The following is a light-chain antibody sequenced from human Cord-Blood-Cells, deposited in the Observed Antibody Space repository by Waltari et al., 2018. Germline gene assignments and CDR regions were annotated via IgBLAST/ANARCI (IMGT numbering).Light chain of an antibody. Sequence: EIVLTQSPGTLSLSPGERATLSCRASQSVSSSYLAWYQQKPGQAPRLLIYGASSRATGIPDGFSGSGSGTDFTLTISRLEPEDFAVYYCQQYGSSPLTCGGGTKVEIK. CDR1: QSVSSSY. CDR3: QQYGSSPLT. CDR2: GAS. J-gene: IGKJ4*01. V-gene: IGKV3-20*01.